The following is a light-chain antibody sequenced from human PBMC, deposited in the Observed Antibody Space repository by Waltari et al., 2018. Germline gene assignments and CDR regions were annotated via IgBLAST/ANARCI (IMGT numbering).Light chain of an antibody. CDR2: TAS. CDR3: QQRNNYPIT. CDR1: QGISTH. J-gene: IGKJ5*01. Sequence: IQLTQSTSSLSASVGDRVIITFRASQGISTHLAWYQQKPGKAPKLLIYTASTLQSGVPSRFSGSGSGTEFTLTISSLQPEDFAAYYCQQRNNYPITFGQGTRLEI. V-gene: IGKV1-9*01.